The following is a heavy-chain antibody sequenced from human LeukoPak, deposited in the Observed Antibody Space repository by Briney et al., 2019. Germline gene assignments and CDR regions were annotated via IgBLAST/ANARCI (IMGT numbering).Heavy chain of an antibody. Sequence: PGGSLRLSCAASGFTFSNAWMSWVRQAPGKGLEWVGRIKSKTDGGTTDYAAPVKGRFTISRDDSKNTLYLQMNSLKTEDTAVYYCTTANTYYYDSSGYFSPGRAYYYYYGMDVWGQGTTVTVSS. CDR1: GFTFSNAW. J-gene: IGHJ6*02. CDR2: IKSKTDGGTT. D-gene: IGHD3-22*01. CDR3: TTANTYYYDSSGYFSPGRAYYYYYGMDV. V-gene: IGHV3-15*01.